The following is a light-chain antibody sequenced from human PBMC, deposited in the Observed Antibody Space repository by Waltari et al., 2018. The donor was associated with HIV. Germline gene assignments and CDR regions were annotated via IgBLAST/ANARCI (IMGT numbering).Light chain of an antibody. J-gene: IGKJ3*01. CDR1: QYISNF. CDR2: AGS. Sequence: DIQMTQSPSSLSASVGDRVTITCRASQYISNFVNWYQQKPGIAPHLLIYAGSILQGGVPSRFRGSVAGTDFTLTINSLQLEDFATYYCQQTHSPPLTFGPGTKV. CDR3: QQTHSPPLT. V-gene: IGKV1-39*01.